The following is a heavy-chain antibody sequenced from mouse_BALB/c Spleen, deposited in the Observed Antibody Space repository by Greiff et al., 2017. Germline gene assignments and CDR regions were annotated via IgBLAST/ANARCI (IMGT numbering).Heavy chain of an antibody. V-gene: IGHV5-6-4*01. D-gene: IGHD1-1*01. Sequence: EVQRVESGGGLVKPGGSLKLSCAASGFTFSSYTMSWVRQTPEKRLEWVATISSGGSYTYYPDSVKGRFTISRDNAKNTLYLQMSSLKSEDTAMYYCTRAGNYDGSDFDYWGQGTTLTVSS. CDR3: TRAGNYDGSDFDY. J-gene: IGHJ2*01. CDR2: ISSGGSYT. CDR1: GFTFSSYT.